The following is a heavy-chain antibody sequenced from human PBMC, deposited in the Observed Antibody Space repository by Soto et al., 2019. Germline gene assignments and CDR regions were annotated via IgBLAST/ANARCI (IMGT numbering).Heavy chain of an antibody. CDR2: ISSSSSTI. CDR3: ARHPERIAEIGWFDP. CDR1: GFTFSSYS. Sequence: EGQLVESGGGLVQPGGSRRLSCAASGFTFSSYSMNWVRQAPGKGLEWVSYISSSSSTIYYADSVKGRFTISRDNAKNSLYLQMNSLRAEDTAVYYCARHPERIAEIGWFDPWGQGTVVTVSS. J-gene: IGHJ5*02. D-gene: IGHD6-13*01. V-gene: IGHV3-48*01.